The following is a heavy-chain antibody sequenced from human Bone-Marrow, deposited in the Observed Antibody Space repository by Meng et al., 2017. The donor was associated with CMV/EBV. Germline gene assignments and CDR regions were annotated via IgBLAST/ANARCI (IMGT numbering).Heavy chain of an antibody. CDR3: ARDISPLQYYDSGDFYGGGFDI. CDR2: ISSSGSTI. D-gene: IGHD3-22*01. Sequence: GESLKISCAASGFTFSDYYMSWIRQAPGKGLEWVSYISSSGSTIYYADSVKGRFTISRDNAKNSLYLQMNSLRAEDTAVYSCARDISPLQYYDSGDFYGGGFDIWGQGTMVTVSS. J-gene: IGHJ3*02. V-gene: IGHV3-11*01. CDR1: GFTFSDYY.